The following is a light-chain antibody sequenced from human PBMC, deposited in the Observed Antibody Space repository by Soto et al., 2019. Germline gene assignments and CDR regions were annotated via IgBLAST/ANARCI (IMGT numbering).Light chain of an antibody. CDR2: GAS. V-gene: IGKV3D-15*01. Sequence: EIVMTQYPAPLSVSPGERVTLSCRASQSVGGNLAWYQQKPGQPPRLLIYGASTRATAFPARFSGSGSGTEFTLTISSLQSEDFAVYYCQQFNTWPRTFGQGTKVEI. CDR3: QQFNTWPRT. CDR1: QSVGGN. J-gene: IGKJ1*01.